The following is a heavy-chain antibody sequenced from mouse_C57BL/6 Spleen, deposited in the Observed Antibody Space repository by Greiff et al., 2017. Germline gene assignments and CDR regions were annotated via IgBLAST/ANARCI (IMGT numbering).Heavy chain of an antibody. Sequence: VQLQQSGTVLARPGASVKMSCKTSGYTFTSYWMHWVKQRPGQGLEWIGAIYPGNSDTSYNQKFKGKAKLTAVTSASTAYMELSSLTNEDSAVYYCTRIPYYGSRYYYAMDYWGQGTSVTVSS. V-gene: IGHV1-5*01. CDR1: GYTFTSYW. CDR2: IYPGNSDT. J-gene: IGHJ4*01. D-gene: IGHD1-1*01. CDR3: TRIPYYGSRYYYAMDY.